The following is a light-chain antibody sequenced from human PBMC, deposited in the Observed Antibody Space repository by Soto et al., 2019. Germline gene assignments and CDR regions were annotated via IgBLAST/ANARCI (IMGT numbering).Light chain of an antibody. CDR2: DVT. CDR3: SSYTNSRTYV. J-gene: IGLJ1*01. V-gene: IGLV2-14*03. CDR1: SSDVGSYNF. Sequence: AVVTQPASVSGSPGQSITISCTGTSSDVGSYNFVSWFQQHPGKAPKLVIYDVTSRPSGVSNRFSGSKSGNTASLTISGLQAEDEADYYCSSYTNSRTYVFGTGTKLTVL.